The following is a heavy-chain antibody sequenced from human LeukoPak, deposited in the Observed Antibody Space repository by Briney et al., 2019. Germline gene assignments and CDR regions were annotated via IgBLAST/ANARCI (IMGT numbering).Heavy chain of an antibody. D-gene: IGHD5-18*01. CDR2: ITPIFGTT. CDR1: GGTFSSYA. CDR3: AYGYSYIAF. V-gene: IGHV1-69*13. Sequence: SVKVSCKASGGTFSSYAFNWVRQAPGQGLEWMGGITPIFGTTDYAEKLQGRVTVTADASTYTAFMELSGLRSEDTAVYFCAYGYSYIAFWGQGTLVTVSS. J-gene: IGHJ4*02.